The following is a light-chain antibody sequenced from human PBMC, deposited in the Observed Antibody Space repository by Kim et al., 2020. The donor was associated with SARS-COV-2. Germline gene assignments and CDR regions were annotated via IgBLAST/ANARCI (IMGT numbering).Light chain of an antibody. CDR3: GSWDDSLSGRV. CDR2: NDN. V-gene: IGLV1-44*01. Sequence: GHTSTLPCSGRRSNVGNNPVTWFQQVPGTAPKLLMSNDNQRPSGVPDRFSASKSGTSASLAISGLQSEDEAVYYCGSWDDSLSGRVFGGGTQLTVL. J-gene: IGLJ3*02. CDR1: RSNVGNNP.